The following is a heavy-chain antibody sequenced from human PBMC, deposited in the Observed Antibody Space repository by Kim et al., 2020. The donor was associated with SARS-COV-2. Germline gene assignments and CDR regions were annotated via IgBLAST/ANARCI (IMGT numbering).Heavy chain of an antibody. CDR1: GFTFGDYA. D-gene: IGHD3-10*01. Sequence: GGSLRLSCAASGFTFGDYAMHWVRLAPGKGLEWVSGIRYDSRSLGYADSVKGRFTISRDNAKNSLYLQMDSLRPEDTALYYCAKDKSKFGELGDHWGQGT. CDR3: AKDKSKFGELGDH. CDR2: IRYDSRSL. V-gene: IGHV3-9*01. J-gene: IGHJ4*02.